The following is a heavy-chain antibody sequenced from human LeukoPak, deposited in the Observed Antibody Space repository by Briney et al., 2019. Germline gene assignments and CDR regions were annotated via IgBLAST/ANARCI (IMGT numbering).Heavy chain of an antibody. CDR1: GGYIISGSHF. CDR2: IPYSGST. V-gene: IGHV4-39*07. D-gene: IGHD7-27*01. CDR3: ASVAQTGILGRGYIDH. Sequence: SETLSLTCSVSGGYIISGSHFWGWIRQPPGKGLEYFGSIPYSGSTYYNPSLNSRVTISVDTSKNLFSLNLYSVTAADTAVYYCASVAQTGILGRGYIDHWGQGILVTVSS. J-gene: IGHJ4*02.